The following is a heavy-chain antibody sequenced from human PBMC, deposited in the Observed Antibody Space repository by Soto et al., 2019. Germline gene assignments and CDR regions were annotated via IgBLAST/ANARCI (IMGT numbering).Heavy chain of an antibody. V-gene: IGHV5-51*01. CDR1: GYSFTSYW. CDR3: ARLFSTPRGTYDALDI. Sequence: GESLKISCKGSGYSFTSYWIDWVRQMPGKGLEWIVIIYPGDCDTRYSPSFQGQVTISADKAISTAYLQWSSLKASDTAMYYCARLFSTPRGTYDALDIWGQGTMVTVSS. CDR2: IYPGDCDT. J-gene: IGHJ3*02. D-gene: IGHD1-26*01.